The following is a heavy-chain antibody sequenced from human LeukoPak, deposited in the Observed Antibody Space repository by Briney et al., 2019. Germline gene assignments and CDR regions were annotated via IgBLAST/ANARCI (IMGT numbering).Heavy chain of an antibody. Sequence: SETLSLTCTVSGGSISSYYWSWIRQPPGKGLEWIGYIYYSGSTNYNPSLKSRVTISVDTSKNQFSLKLSSVTAADTAVYYCARERGWYSGSYLETTGSFDYWGQGTLVTVSS. D-gene: IGHD1-26*01. CDR1: GGSISSYY. CDR3: ARERGWYSGSYLETTGSFDY. V-gene: IGHV4-59*01. J-gene: IGHJ4*02. CDR2: IYYSGST.